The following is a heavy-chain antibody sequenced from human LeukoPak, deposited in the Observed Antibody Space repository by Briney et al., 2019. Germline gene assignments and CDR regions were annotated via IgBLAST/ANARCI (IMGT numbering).Heavy chain of an antibody. CDR1: GFTFSSDA. D-gene: IGHD2-21*01. CDR3: VKPLWSNDGGENFDY. V-gene: IGHV3-23*01. J-gene: IGHJ4*02. CDR2: ISGSGGST. Sequence: HPGGSLRLSCAASGFTFSSDAMSWVRQAPGKGLEWVSAISGSGGSTYYADSVKGRFTISRDNSKNTLYLQMNSLRAEDTAVYYCVKPLWSNDGGENFDYWGQGTLVTVSS.